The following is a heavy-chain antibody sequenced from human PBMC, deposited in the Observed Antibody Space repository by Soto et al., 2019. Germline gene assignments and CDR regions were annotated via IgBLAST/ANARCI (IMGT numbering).Heavy chain of an antibody. CDR1: GFNFRAYG. CDR3: AKGSSSLYYYYYGIDV. D-gene: IGHD6-6*01. V-gene: IGHV3-30*18. Sequence: GGSLRLSCVASGFNFRAYGMHWVRQAPGKGLEWVAVMSNDGSNKYYADSVKGRFTISRDNSKNMLYLQMNSLRTEDTAVYYCAKGSSSLYYYYYGIDVWGQGTTVTVSS. J-gene: IGHJ6*02. CDR2: MSNDGSNK.